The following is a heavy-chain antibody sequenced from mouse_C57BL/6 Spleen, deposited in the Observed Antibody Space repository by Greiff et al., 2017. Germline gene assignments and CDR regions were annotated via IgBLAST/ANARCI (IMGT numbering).Heavy chain of an antibody. J-gene: IGHJ3*01. Sequence: QVQLKESGPELVKPGASVKISCKASGYAFSSSWMNWVKQRPGKGLEWIGRIYPGDGDTNYNRKFKGKATLTADKSASTAYMQLSSLTSEDSAVYFCQLKAYWGQGTLVTVSA. CDR3: QLKAY. D-gene: IGHD4-1*02. CDR2: IYPGDGDT. V-gene: IGHV1-82*01. CDR1: GYAFSSSW.